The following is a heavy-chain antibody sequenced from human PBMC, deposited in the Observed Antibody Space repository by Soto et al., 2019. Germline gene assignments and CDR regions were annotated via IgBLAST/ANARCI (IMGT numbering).Heavy chain of an antibody. CDR2: ISSSSSYI. CDR3: ARDMSSGWRNRGY. V-gene: IGHV3-21*01. Sequence: EVQLVESGGGLVKPGGSLRLSCAASGFTFSSYSMNWVRQAPGKGLEWVSSISSSSSYIYYADSVKGRFTISRDNAKNSLYLQMNSLRAEDTAVYYCARDMSSGWRNRGYWGQGTLVTVSS. CDR1: GFTFSSYS. J-gene: IGHJ4*02. D-gene: IGHD6-19*01.